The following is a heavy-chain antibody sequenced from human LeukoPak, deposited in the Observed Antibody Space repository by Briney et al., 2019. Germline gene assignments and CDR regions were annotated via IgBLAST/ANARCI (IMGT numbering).Heavy chain of an antibody. J-gene: IGHJ5*02. Sequence: GASVKVSCKASGYTFTSYGISWVRQAPGQGLEWMGWISAYNGNTNYAQKLQGRVTMTTDTSTSTAYMELRSLRSDDTAVYYCARGGFGYYYDSRFDPWGQGTLVTVSS. D-gene: IGHD3-22*01. CDR3: ARGGFGYYYDSRFDP. CDR2: ISAYNGNT. CDR1: GYTFTSYG. V-gene: IGHV1-18*01.